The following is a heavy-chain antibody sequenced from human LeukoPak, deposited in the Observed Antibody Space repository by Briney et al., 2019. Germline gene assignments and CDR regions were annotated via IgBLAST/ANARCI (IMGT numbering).Heavy chain of an antibody. CDR3: ARGRNSIVATFGY. CDR2: TNHSGST. D-gene: IGHD5-12*01. Sequence: KPSETLSLTCAVYGGSFSGYYWSWIRQPPGKGLEWIGETNHSGSTNYNPSLKSRVTISVDTSKNQFSLKLSSVTAADTAVYYCARGRNSIVATFGYWGQGTLVTVSS. J-gene: IGHJ4*02. V-gene: IGHV4-34*01. CDR1: GGSFSGYY.